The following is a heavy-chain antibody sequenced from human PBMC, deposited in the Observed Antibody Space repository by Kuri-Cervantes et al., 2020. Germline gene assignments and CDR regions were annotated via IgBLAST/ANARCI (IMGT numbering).Heavy chain of an antibody. J-gene: IGHJ4*02. Sequence: GESLKISCAASGFTFSNFGMHWVRQAPGKGLEWVAVMSNDGRNKYYADSVKGRFTISRDNSKDTLFLQMHGLRVEDTAIYYCARDYDSYGNLDYWGQGTRVTVSS. CDR2: MSNDGRNK. V-gene: IGHV3-30*03. CDR3: ARDYDSYGNLDY. D-gene: IGHD3-22*01. CDR1: GFTFSNFG.